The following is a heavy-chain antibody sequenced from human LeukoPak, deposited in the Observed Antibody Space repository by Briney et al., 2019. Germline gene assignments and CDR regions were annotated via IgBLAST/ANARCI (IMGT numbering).Heavy chain of an antibody. D-gene: IGHD6-19*01. J-gene: IGHJ4*02. CDR3: AREVYSSGPTAY. CDR2: IYHSGST. CDR1: GFTFHNFA. Sequence: PGGSLRLSCVASGFTFHNFAMHWVRQAPGKGLEWIGEIYHSGSTNYNPSLKSRVTISVDKSKNQFSLKLSSVTAADTAVYYCAREVYSSGPTAYWGQGTLVTVSS. V-gene: IGHV4-4*02.